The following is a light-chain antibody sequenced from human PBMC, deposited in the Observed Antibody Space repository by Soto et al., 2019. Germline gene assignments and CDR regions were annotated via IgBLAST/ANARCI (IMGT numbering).Light chain of an antibody. CDR1: QNINNW. CDR2: DAS. V-gene: IGKV1-5*01. CDR3: QQMRK. Sequence: DIQMTQSPSTLSASIGDRVTITCRASQNINNWIAWYQQKPGKAPKFLIYDASTLESGVPSRFSGSGFGTEFSLTISSLQPDHFGSYYCQQMRKFGQGTKVDI. J-gene: IGKJ1*01.